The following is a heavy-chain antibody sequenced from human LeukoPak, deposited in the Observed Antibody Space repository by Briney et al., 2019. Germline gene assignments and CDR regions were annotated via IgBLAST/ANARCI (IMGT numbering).Heavy chain of an antibody. CDR1: GGSISSYY. Sequence: SETLSLTCTVSGGSISSYYWSWIRQPPGKGLEWIGYVYYSGSTNYNPSLKSRVTISVDTSKNQFSLKLNSVTAEDTAVYYCARRHKVGAGDALDIWGQGTMVAVSS. CDR2: VYYSGST. D-gene: IGHD3-10*01. J-gene: IGHJ3*02. V-gene: IGHV4-59*08. CDR3: ARRHKVGAGDALDI.